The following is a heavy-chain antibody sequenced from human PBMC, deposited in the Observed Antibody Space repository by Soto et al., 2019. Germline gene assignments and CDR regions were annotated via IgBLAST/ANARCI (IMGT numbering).Heavy chain of an antibody. V-gene: IGHV4-4*02. CDR3: AGSYYFGSVPYFMDF. J-gene: IGHJ6*03. CDR2: IYHSGST. Sequence: SEALSLTCEGSGGYDSRSSWSRWVRQPPGKGLEWIGEIYHSGSTNYNPSLKSRVTISVDKSKNQFSLKLSSVTAADTAVYYCAGSYYFGSVPYFMDFLGKGTTVPGSS. D-gene: IGHD3-10*01. CDR1: GGYDSRSSW.